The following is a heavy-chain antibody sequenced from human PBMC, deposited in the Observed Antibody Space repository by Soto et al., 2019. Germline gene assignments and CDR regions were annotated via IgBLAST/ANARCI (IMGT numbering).Heavy chain of an antibody. D-gene: IGHD3-3*01. CDR1: GGSISSYY. Sequence: PSETLSLTCTVSGGSISSYYWSWIRQPPGKVLEWIGYIYYSESTNYNPSLKSRVTISVDTSKNQFSLKLSSVTAADTAVYYCARGVVQWYFDLWGRGTLVNVSS. J-gene: IGHJ2*01. CDR2: IYYSEST. V-gene: IGHV4-59*01. CDR3: ARGVVQWYFDL.